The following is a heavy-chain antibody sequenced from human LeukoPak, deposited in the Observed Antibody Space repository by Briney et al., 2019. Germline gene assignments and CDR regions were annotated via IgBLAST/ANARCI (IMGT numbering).Heavy chain of an antibody. CDR1: GFTFSNYA. D-gene: IGHD3-9*01. CDR3: AKWGDYDVLTGYYDPDS. J-gene: IGHJ5*01. Sequence: GGSLRLSCVASGFTFSNYAMSWVRQAPGKGLEWVSAITGSGGITFYADSVKGRFTISRDNSKNTLYLQMNSLRAEDTAVYYCAKWGDYDVLTGYYDPDSWGQGTLVTVSS. CDR2: ITGSGGIT. V-gene: IGHV3-23*01.